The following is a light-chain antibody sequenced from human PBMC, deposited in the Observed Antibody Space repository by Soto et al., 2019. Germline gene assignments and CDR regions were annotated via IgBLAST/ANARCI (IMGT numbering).Light chain of an antibody. CDR1: QSISSW. CDR2: KAS. CDR3: QQYNSYSCT. V-gene: IGKV1-5*03. J-gene: IGKJ1*01. Sequence: DIQMTQAPSTLSASVGDRFTITCRASQSISSWLAWYQQKPGKAPKLLIYKASSLESGVPSRFSGSGSGTEFTLTISSLQPDDFATYYCQQYNSYSCTFGQGTKVDI.